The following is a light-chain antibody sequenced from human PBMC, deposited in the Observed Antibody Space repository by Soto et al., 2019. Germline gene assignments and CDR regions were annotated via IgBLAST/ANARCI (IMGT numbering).Light chain of an antibody. CDR2: DNN. CDR3: GTWDSSLSAFYV. Sequence: QSVLTQPPSVSAAPGQKVTISCSGSSSNIGNNYVSWYQQLPGTAPKLLIYDNNKRPSGIPDRFSGSKSGTSATLGITGLRTGDEADYYCGTWDSSLSAFYVFGTGTKGTVL. J-gene: IGLJ1*01. CDR1: SSNIGNNY. V-gene: IGLV1-51*01.